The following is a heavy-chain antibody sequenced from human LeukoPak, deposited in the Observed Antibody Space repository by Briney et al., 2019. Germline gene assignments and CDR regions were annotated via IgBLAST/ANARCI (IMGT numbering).Heavy chain of an antibody. J-gene: IGHJ4*02. CDR1: GGSISSYY. V-gene: IGHV4-59*01. Sequence: SETLSLTCTVSGGSISSYYWSWIRQPPGKGLEWIGYIYYSGSTNYNPSLKSRVTISVDTSKNQFSPKLSSVTAADTAVYYCARDLASESGFDYWGQGTLVTVSS. D-gene: IGHD2-15*01. CDR2: IYYSGST. CDR3: ARDLASESGFDY.